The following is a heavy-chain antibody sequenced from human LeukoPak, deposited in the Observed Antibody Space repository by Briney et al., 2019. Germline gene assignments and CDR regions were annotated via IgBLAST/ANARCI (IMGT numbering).Heavy chain of an antibody. Sequence: GGSLRLSCAASGFTFSSYSMNWVHQAPGKGLEWVSYISSSSSTIYYADSVKGRFTISRDNSKNTLYLQMNSLRAEDTAVYYCVRGWQQLGSWGRGTLVTVSS. CDR2: ISSSSSTI. D-gene: IGHD1-1*01. CDR3: VRGWQQLGS. V-gene: IGHV3-48*01. CDR1: GFTFSSYS. J-gene: IGHJ5*02.